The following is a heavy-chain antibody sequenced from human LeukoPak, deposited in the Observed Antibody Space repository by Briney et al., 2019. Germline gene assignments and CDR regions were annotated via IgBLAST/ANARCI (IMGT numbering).Heavy chain of an antibody. D-gene: IGHD3-10*01. CDR1: GFTFSTYA. CDR2: IAFDGSKK. Sequence: GGSLRLSCAASGFTFSTYAMHWVRQAPGKGLEWVSVIAFDGSKKYYADSVTGRFTISRDNSKNTLYLQMNSLRPEDTAVYYCARDQFTGDYYGSGTAFDYWGQGTLVTVSS. J-gene: IGHJ4*02. CDR3: ARDQFTGDYYGSGTAFDY. V-gene: IGHV3-30*04.